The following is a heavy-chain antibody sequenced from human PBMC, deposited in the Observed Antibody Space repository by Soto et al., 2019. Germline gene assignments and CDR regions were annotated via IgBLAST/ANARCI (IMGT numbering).Heavy chain of an antibody. CDR1: GGTLSSYT. CDR3: ARGLGYCSSTRCYGGPRGSDY. Sequence: ASVKVSCKASGGTLSSYTISWVRQAPGQGLEWMGRIIPILGIANYAQKFQGRVTITADKSTSTAYMELSSLRSEDTAVYYCARGLGYCSSTRCYGGPRGSDYWGQGTLVTVSS. D-gene: IGHD2-2*01. J-gene: IGHJ4*02. V-gene: IGHV1-69*02. CDR2: IIPILGIA.